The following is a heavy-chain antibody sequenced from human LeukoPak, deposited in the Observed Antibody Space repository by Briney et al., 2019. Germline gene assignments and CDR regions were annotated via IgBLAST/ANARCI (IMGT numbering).Heavy chain of an antibody. CDR3: ANYDDSSDLWGY. V-gene: IGHV3-73*01. Sequence: PGGSLKLSCAASGFTFSDSGMHWVCQAPGTGLEWVGRMRSKTQNYATAYAASVKGRFTISRDDSKNTAFLQMNSLKTEDTAVYYCANYDDSSDLWGYWGQGTLVTVSS. CDR1: GFTFSDSG. CDR2: MRSKTQNYAT. J-gene: IGHJ4*02. D-gene: IGHD3-22*01.